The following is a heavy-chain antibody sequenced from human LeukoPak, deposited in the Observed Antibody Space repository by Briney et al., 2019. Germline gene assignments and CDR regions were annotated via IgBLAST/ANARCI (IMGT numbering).Heavy chain of an antibody. J-gene: IGHJ4*02. Sequence: SETLSLTCTVSGGSISSSSYYWGWIRQPPGKGLEWIGSIYYSGSTYYNPSLKSRVTISVDTSKNQFSLKLSSVTAADTAVYYCARHPPSVYYDSSGYPDYWGQGTLVTVSS. D-gene: IGHD3-22*01. CDR2: IYYSGST. CDR3: ARHPPSVYYDSSGYPDY. V-gene: IGHV4-39*01. CDR1: GGSISSSSYY.